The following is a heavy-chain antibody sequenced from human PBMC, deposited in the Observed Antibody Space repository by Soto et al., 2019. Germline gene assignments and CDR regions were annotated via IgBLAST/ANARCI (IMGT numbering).Heavy chain of an antibody. CDR1: GGTVASSHW. Sequence: SETLSLTCGVSGGTVASSHWWSWVRESPGGGLEWIGNVYHTGDTNFNPSLQSRVTISVDKSNNQFSLRLNSLTAADTAVYFCAREIVTAGGNNYFDPWGPGTLVTVSS. V-gene: IGHV4-4*02. D-gene: IGHD2-21*02. CDR3: AREIVTAGGNNYFDP. CDR2: VYHTGDT. J-gene: IGHJ5*02.